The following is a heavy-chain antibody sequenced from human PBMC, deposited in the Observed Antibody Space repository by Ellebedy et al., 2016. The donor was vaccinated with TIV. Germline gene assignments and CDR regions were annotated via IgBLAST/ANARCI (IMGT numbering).Heavy chain of an antibody. V-gene: IGHV3-30*03. CDR3: AREDIYDSSGYHAFDI. J-gene: IGHJ3*02. CDR2: ISYDGSTI. Sequence: GESLKISCVASGFIFTSYDIHWVRQAPGKGLEWVAVISYDGSTIHYGDSVRGRFTISRDNSKNTVHVQMNSLRAEDTAVYYCAREDIYDSSGYHAFDIWGQGTMVTFSS. D-gene: IGHD3-22*01. CDR1: GFIFTSYD.